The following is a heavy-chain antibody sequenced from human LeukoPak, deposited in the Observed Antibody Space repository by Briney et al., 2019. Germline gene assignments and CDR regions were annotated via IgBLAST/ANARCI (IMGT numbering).Heavy chain of an antibody. J-gene: IGHJ4*02. CDR1: GGTFSSYA. CDR2: IIPIFGIA. D-gene: IGHD1-7*01. V-gene: IGHV1-69*04. CDR3: ARDGGSYNWNYRNYFDY. Sequence: ASVKVSCKASGGTFSSYAISWVRQAPGQGLEWMGRIIPIFGIANYAQKFRGRVTITADKSTSTAYMELSSLRSEDTAVYYCARDGGSYNWNYRNYFDYWGQGTLVTVSS.